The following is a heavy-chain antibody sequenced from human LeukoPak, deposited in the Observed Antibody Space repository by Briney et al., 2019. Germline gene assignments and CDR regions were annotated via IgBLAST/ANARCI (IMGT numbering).Heavy chain of an antibody. J-gene: IGHJ4*02. CDR3: ASVYSSSWYPRSYYFDY. CDR1: GFTFTNAW. CDR2: ISGSGGST. V-gene: IGHV3-23*01. Sequence: GGSLRLSCVDSGFTFTNAWMSWVRQAPGKGLEWVSAISGSGGSTHYADSVKGRFTISRDNAKNSLYLQMNSLRAEDTAVYYCASVYSSSWYPRSYYFDYWGQGTLVTVSS. D-gene: IGHD6-13*01.